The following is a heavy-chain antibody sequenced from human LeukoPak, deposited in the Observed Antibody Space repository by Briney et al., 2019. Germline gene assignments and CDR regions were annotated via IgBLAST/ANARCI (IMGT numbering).Heavy chain of an antibody. CDR1: GFTFSSYS. Sequence: PGGSLRLSCAASGFTFSSYSMNWVRQAPGKGLEWVSSISSSSSYIYYADSVKGRFTISRDNAKNSLYLQMNSLRAEDTAVYYCARDLLFGSGSYYTLHYWGQGTLVTVSS. CDR3: ARDLLFGSGSYYTLHY. V-gene: IGHV3-21*01. J-gene: IGHJ4*02. D-gene: IGHD3-10*01. CDR2: ISSSSSYI.